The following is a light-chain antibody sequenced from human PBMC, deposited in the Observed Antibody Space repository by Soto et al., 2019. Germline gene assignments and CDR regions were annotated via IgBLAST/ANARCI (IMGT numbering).Light chain of an antibody. J-gene: IGKJ1*01. Sequence: EIVWTQSPAILSMSPGERATLSCRASQSVSSYFAGYQQKPGQAPRLLIYDASNRATGVPARFSGSGSGTDFTLTISSLEPEDFAVYYCQQRRYWPVTFGKENQVEIK. CDR2: DAS. CDR1: QSVSSY. V-gene: IGKV3-11*01. CDR3: QQRRYWPVT.